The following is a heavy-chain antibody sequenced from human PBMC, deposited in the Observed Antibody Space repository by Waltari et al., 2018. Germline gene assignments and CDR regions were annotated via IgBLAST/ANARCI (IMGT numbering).Heavy chain of an antibody. CDR1: GFTFRAHW. J-gene: IGHJ4*02. CDR2: SNGDGYAI. D-gene: IGHD5-18*01. Sequence: EVPLVEAGGDLVQPGGSLRLSCAASGFTFRAHWMPGVRPAPGKGPVYVSRSNGDGYAITYSDSVKGRLTISRDNTKNTVYLQMNSLTVEDTAVYYCARKGGRGYTYGPFYYDKWGQGTLVIVSS. V-gene: IGHV3-74*01. CDR3: ARKGGRGYTYGPFYYDK.